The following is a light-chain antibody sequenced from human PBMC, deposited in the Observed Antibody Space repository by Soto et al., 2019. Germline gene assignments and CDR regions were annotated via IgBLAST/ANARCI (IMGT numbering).Light chain of an antibody. CDR1: QGISTW. V-gene: IGKV1-5*03. Sequence: DIQMTQSPSTLSASVGDRVTITCRASQGISTWLAWYQQKPGKAPKLLIYKASSLEGGVPSRFSGSGSGTEFNITVSSLQPDDFATYYCQQYNTYPLTFGGGIKVDIK. CDR3: QQYNTYPLT. CDR2: KAS. J-gene: IGKJ4*01.